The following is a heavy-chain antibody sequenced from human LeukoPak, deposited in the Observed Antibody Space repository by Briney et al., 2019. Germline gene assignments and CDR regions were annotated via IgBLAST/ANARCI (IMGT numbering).Heavy chain of an antibody. D-gene: IGHD4/OR15-4a*01. V-gene: IGHV3-30*02. CDR1: GFTFSGYG. CDR3: ARRAGAYSHPYDY. Sequence: PGGSLRLSCAASGFTFSGYGMHWVRQAPGKGLEWVAFIRYDGSNKYYADSVKGRFTISRDNSKNTLYLQMNSLRAEDTAVYYCARRAGAYSHPYDYWGQGTLVTVSS. CDR2: IRYDGSNK. J-gene: IGHJ4*02.